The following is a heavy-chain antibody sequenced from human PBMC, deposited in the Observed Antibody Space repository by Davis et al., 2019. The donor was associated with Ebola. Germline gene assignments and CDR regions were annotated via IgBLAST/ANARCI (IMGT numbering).Heavy chain of an antibody. CDR1: GFTFSSYA. CDR2: ISGSGGST. CDR3: ARSFGGSWYGVDY. J-gene: IGHJ4*02. Sequence: GGSLRLSCAASGFTFSSYAMSWVRQAPGKGLEWVSAISGSGGSTYYADSVKSRFTISRDNSKNTLYLQMNSLRAEDTAVYYCARSFGGSWYGVDYWGQGTLVTVSS. V-gene: IGHV3-23*01. D-gene: IGHD6-13*01.